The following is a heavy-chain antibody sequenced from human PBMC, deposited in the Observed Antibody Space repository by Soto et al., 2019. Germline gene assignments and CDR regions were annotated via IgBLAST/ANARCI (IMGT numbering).Heavy chain of an antibody. V-gene: IGHV3-23*01. CDR1: GFTFSNYA. CDR2: INTNGVNR. Sequence: EVQLLQSGGGLVQPGGSLRLSCAASGFTFSNYAMSWVRQAPGKGLECVSTINTNGVNRHYADSVKGRFSVSRDNSKNTLSLQMNSLRAEDTAVYYCTKDWKHDSWGQGTLVTVSS. D-gene: IGHD1-1*01. CDR3: TKDWKHDS. J-gene: IGHJ5*01.